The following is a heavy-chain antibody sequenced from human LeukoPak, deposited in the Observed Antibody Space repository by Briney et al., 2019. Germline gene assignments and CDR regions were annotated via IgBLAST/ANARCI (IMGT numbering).Heavy chain of an antibody. CDR1: GFTFTSVS. V-gene: IGHV3-23*01. Sequence: GGSLRRSGAASGFTFTSVSMNWVRPGPGKGREWVSTISGGGGSTYHAHSVKGRFTISRDHSKNTLHLQVNSLRAEDTAVYYCAKGEKCDVTPFDYWGQGTLVTVSS. J-gene: IGHJ4*02. CDR2: ISGGGGST. CDR3: AKGEKCDVTPFDY. D-gene: IGHD1-26*01.